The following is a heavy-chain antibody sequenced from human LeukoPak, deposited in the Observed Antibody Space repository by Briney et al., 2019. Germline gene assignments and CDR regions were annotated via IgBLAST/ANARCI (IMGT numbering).Heavy chain of an antibody. D-gene: IGHD3-3*01. V-gene: IGHV1-8*01. Sequence: ASVKVSCKASGYTFTSYDINWERQATGQGLEWMGCMNPNSGNTGYAQKFQGRVTMTRNTSISTAYMELSSLRSGDTAVYYCARSSARKIFGVVIYYYYGMDVWGQGTTVTVPS. CDR3: ARSSARKIFGVVIYYYYGMDV. CDR1: GYTFTSYD. J-gene: IGHJ6*02. CDR2: MNPNSGNT.